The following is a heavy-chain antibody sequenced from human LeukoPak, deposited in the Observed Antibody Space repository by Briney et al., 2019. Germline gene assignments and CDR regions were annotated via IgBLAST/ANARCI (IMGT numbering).Heavy chain of an antibody. J-gene: IGHJ4*02. CDR1: GYTFTSYD. CDR3: ARGRGKKQQLVRGDY. D-gene: IGHD6-13*01. CDR2: MNPNSGNT. Sequence: ASVKVSCKASGYTFTSYDINWVRQATGQGLEWMGWMNPNSGNTGYAQKFQGRVTMTRNTSISTADMELSSLRSEDRAGYYCARGRGKKQQLVRGDYGGQGTLVTVSS. V-gene: IGHV1-8*01.